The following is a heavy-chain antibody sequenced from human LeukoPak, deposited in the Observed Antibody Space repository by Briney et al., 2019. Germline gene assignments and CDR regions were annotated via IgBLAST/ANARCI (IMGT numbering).Heavy chain of an antibody. CDR2: ISYDGSNK. D-gene: IGHD6-13*01. CDR1: GFTFSSYG. CDR3: ARRRIAGYYYYGMDV. V-gene: IGHV3-30*03. J-gene: IGHJ6*02. Sequence: GGSLRLSCAASGFTFSSYGMHWVRQAPGKGLEWVAVISYDGSNKYYADSVKGRFTISRDNSKNTLYLQMNSLRAEDTAVYYCARRRIAGYYYYGMDVWGQGTTVTVSS.